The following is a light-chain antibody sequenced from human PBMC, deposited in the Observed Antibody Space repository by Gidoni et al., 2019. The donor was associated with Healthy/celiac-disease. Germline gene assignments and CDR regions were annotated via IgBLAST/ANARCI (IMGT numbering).Light chain of an antibody. CDR1: QSISSY. J-gene: IGKJ2*04. V-gene: IGKV1-39*01. CDR3: QQSRGS. CDR2: AAS. Sequence: RVTITCRASQSISSYLNWYQQKPGKAPKLLIYAASSLQSGVPSRFSGSGSGTDFTLTISSLQPEDFATYYCQQSRGSFGQGTKLEIK.